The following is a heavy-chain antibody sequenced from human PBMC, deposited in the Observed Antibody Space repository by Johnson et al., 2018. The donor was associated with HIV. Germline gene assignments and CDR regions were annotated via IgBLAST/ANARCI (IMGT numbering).Heavy chain of an antibody. Sequence: GKGLEWVSLISWDGGSTYYAYSVKGRFTISIDNSKNSLYLQMNSLRAEDTALYYCAKDSMNWNDETTDAFDIWGQGTMVTVSS. D-gene: IGHD1-1*01. CDR2: ISWDGGST. CDR3: AKDSMNWNDETTDAFDI. J-gene: IGHJ3*02. V-gene: IGHV3-43D*03.